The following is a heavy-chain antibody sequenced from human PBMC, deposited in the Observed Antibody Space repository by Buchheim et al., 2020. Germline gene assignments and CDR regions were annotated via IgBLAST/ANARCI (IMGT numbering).Heavy chain of an antibody. CDR2: INHSGST. Sequence: QVQLQESGPGLVKPSETLSLTCAVYGGSFSGYYWSWIRQPPGKGLEWIGEINHSGSTNYKPSLKSRVTISVDTSKNQFSLKLSSVTAADTAIYYCARGGNRKVTGTRWWFDPWGQGT. J-gene: IGHJ5*02. V-gene: IGHV4-34*01. CDR1: GGSFSGYY. CDR3: ARGGNRKVTGTRWWFDP. D-gene: IGHD6-19*01.